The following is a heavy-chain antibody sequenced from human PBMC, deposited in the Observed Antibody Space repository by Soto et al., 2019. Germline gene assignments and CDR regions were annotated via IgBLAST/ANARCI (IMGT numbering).Heavy chain of an antibody. CDR3: AREYPYGSNFFDC. CDR2: ISHSAST. CDR1: GGSISSAAYY. V-gene: IGHV4-31*03. Sequence: QVQLQESGPGLVKPSETLSLTCTVSGGSISSAAYYWSWIRQHPRKGLEWIGYISHSASTYYNPSLKSRVIISVDTSMNQFSLRFTSVTAADTAVYYCAREYPYGSNFFDCWGQGALVTVSS. D-gene: IGHD3-10*01. J-gene: IGHJ4*02.